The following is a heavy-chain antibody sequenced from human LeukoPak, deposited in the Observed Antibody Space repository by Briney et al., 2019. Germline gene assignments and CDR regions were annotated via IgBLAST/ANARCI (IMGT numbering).Heavy chain of an antibody. CDR3: ARVQKSRKSVASAVDC. CDR2: ISWDSDSI. Sequence: GGSLRLSCAASGFIFDDYAMHWVRQAPGKGLEWVSGISWDSDSIDYADSVKGRFTISRDNAKNSLYLQMNSLRAEDMALYYCARVQKSRKSVASAVDCWGQGTVVIVSS. J-gene: IGHJ4*02. D-gene: IGHD5-12*01. CDR1: GFIFDDYA. V-gene: IGHV3-9*03.